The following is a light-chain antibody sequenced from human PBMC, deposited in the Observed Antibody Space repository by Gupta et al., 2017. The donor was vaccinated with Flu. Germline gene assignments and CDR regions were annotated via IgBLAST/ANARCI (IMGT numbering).Light chain of an antibody. CDR1: KSLVYSDVNTY. Sequence: ATPVQPASVSCRSSKSLVYSDVNTYLHWFQQRPGQSPKRLIYHVSHRESGVPDRFSGSGSGTDFTLTISRVEAEDVGVYYCMQGYRWPRTFGQGTKVEIK. CDR2: HVS. CDR3: MQGYRWPRT. J-gene: IGKJ1*01. V-gene: IGKV2-30*01.